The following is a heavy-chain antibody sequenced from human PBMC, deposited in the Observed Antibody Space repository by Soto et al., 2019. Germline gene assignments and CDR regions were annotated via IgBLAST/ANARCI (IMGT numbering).Heavy chain of an antibody. Sequence: SETLSLTCAVYGGSFSGYYWSWIRQPPGKGLEWIGEINHSGSTNYNPSLKSRVTISVDTSKNQFSLKLSSVTAADTAVYYCARDSYYDFGRRFDYWGQGTLVTVSS. CDR2: INHSGST. V-gene: IGHV4-34*01. D-gene: IGHD3-3*01. CDR1: GGSFSGYY. J-gene: IGHJ4*02. CDR3: ARDSYYDFGRRFDY.